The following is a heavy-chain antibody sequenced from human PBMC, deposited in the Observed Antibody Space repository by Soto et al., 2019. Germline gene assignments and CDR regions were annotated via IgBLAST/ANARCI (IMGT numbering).Heavy chain of an antibody. D-gene: IGHD2-15*01. J-gene: IGHJ4*02. CDR2: IYYSVST. Sequence: SETLSLTCTVSGGSISSYYWSWIRQPPGKGLEWIGYIYYSVSTNYNPSLKSRVTISLYTSKNQFSLKLSSVTAADTAVYYCARGVLGGSAYFDYGGQGPLVPVSS. CDR1: GGSISSYY. CDR3: ARGVLGGSAYFDY. V-gene: IGHV4-59*01.